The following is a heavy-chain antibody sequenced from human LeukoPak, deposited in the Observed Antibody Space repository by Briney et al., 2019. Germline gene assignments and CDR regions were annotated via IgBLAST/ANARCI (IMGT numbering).Heavy chain of an antibody. Sequence: ASVKVSCKASGYTFTGYYMHWVRQAPGQGLEWMGWINPNSGGTNYAQKFQGRVTMTRDTSISTAYMELSRLRSDDTAVYYCARVTRRRGGAFDIWGQGTMVTVSS. CDR3: ARVTRRRGGAFDI. V-gene: IGHV1-2*02. J-gene: IGHJ3*02. D-gene: IGHD4-23*01. CDR2: INPNSGGT. CDR1: GYTFTGYY.